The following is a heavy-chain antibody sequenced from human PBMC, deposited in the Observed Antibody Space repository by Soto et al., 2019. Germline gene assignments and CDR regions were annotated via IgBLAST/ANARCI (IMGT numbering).Heavy chain of an antibody. CDR3: ATQDFRGTTGTT. CDR2: ISAGGDRV. Sequence: EVHLLESGGGLVQPGGSLRLSCSASGFTFNTYAMGWVRQAPGEGLEWVSLISAGGDRVYYAIAVMGRFTISRDNYKNTLYLQVNSLRAEDTAVYYCATQDFRGTTGTTWGQGTLVTVSS. V-gene: IGHV3-23*01. J-gene: IGHJ4*02. D-gene: IGHD1-1*01. CDR1: GFTFNTYA.